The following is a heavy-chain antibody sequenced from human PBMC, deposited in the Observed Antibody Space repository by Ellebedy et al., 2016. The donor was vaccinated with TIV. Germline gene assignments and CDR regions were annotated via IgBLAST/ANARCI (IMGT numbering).Heavy chain of an antibody. CDR1: GFTFSSYW. CDR2: INSDGSST. V-gene: IGHV3-74*01. Sequence: GESLKISCAASGFTFSSYWMHWVRQAPGKGLVWVSRINSDGSSTSYADSVKGRFTISRDNAKNTLYLQMNSLRAEETAVYYCARGARKGGNWFDPWGQGTLVTVSS. J-gene: IGHJ5*02. CDR3: ARGARKGGNWFDP. D-gene: IGHD1-14*01.